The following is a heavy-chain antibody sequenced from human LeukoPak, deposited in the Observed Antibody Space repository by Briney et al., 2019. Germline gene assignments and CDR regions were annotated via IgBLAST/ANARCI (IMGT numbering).Heavy chain of an antibody. CDR1: GFTFSNAW. J-gene: IGHJ4*02. CDR2: IKSKTDGGTT. V-gene: IGHV3-15*01. CDR3: TTLYYYDSSGYYVYY. D-gene: IGHD3-22*01. Sequence: KTGGSLRLSCAASGFTFSNAWMSWVRQAPGKGLEWVGRIKSKTDGGTTDYAAPVKGRFTISRDDSKNTLYLQMNSLKTEDTAVYYCTTLYYYDSSGYYVYYWGQGTLVTVSS.